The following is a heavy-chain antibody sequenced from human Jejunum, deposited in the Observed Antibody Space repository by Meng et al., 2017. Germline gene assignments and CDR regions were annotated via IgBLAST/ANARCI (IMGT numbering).Heavy chain of an antibody. Sequence: GGSLRLSCAVSGFSFSSYAMHWVRQAPGKGLEWVTAILYDGSYGHYADSVKGRFIISRDNSKNTVELQMNSLRAEDTAVYYCAKDEGDGHNRRILKAFDIWGQGTVVTVSS. CDR3: AKDEGDGHNRRILKAFDI. J-gene: IGHJ3*02. CDR1: GFSFSSYA. D-gene: IGHD5-24*01. V-gene: IGHV3-30*04. CDR2: ILYDGSYG.